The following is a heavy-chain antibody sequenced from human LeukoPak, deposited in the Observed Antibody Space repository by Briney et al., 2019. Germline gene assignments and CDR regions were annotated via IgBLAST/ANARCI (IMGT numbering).Heavy chain of an antibody. D-gene: IGHD2-15*01. CDR2: IYSGGSI. V-gene: IGHV3-53*01. J-gene: IGHJ6*02. CDR1: GFTVSSNY. Sequence: TGGPLRLSCAASGFTVSSNYMSWVRQAPGKGLEWVSVIYSGGSIHYADSVKGRFTISRDNSKNTLYLQMNSLRAEDTAVYYCARGGDDIVVATYYYYYGMDVWGQGTTVTVSS. CDR3: ARGGDDIVVATYYYYYGMDV.